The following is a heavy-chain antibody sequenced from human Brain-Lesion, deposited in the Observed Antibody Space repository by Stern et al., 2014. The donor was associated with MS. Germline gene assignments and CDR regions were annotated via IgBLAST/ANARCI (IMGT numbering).Heavy chain of an antibody. D-gene: IGHD6-6*01. J-gene: IGHJ4*02. CDR3: ARRGDSSSSGFDY. Sequence: VHLVESGAEVKKPGESLKISCKGSGYRFTSNWIGWVRQMPGKGLEWMGIIWPGDSDPRYSPSFQGQVTISADKSISTAYLQWSSLQASDTAMYYCARRGDSSSSGFDYWGQGTLVIVSS. CDR1: GYRFTSNW. V-gene: IGHV5-51*01. CDR2: IWPGDSDP.